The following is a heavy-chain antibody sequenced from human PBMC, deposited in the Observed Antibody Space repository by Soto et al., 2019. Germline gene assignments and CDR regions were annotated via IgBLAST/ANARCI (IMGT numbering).Heavy chain of an antibody. CDR1: GFTFSSYG. V-gene: IGHV3-30*18. Sequence: GGSLRLSCEASGFTFSSYGMHWVRQAPGKGLEWVAVISYDGSNKYYADSVKGRFTISRDNSKNTLYLQMNSLRAEDTAVYYCAKVKGVRGVIYGMDVWGQGTTVTVSS. D-gene: IGHD3-10*01. CDR3: AKVKGVRGVIYGMDV. J-gene: IGHJ6*02. CDR2: ISYDGSNK.